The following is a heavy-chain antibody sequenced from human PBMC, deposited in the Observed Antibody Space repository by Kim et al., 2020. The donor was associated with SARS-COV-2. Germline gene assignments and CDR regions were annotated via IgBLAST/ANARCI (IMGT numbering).Heavy chain of an antibody. CDR1: GGSISSGGYY. V-gene: IGHV4-31*03. CDR2: IYYSGST. Sequence: SETLSLTCTVSGGSISSGGYYWSWIRQHPGKGLEWIGYIYYSGSTYYNPSPKSRVTISVDTSKNQFSLKLSSVTAADTAVYYCARVVYDFWSGYYTGHYMDVWGEGTTAAASS. J-gene: IGHJ6*03. D-gene: IGHD3-3*01. CDR3: ARVVYDFWSGYYTGHYMDV.